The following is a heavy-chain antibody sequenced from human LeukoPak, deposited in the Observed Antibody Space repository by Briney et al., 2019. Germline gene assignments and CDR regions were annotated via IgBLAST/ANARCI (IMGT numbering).Heavy chain of an antibody. CDR1: GFSFTSYW. J-gene: IGHJ3*02. CDR2: INQDAGTT. CDR3: ARDPGWSSFDI. V-gene: IGHV3-7*01. Sequence: PGGSLRLSCVASGFSFTSYWMSWVRQAPGKGLEFVANINQDAGTTNYVDSVKGRFTISRDNAENLLYLQMSSLRAEDTALYYCARDPGWSSFDIWGQGIMVTVSS. D-gene: IGHD2-15*01.